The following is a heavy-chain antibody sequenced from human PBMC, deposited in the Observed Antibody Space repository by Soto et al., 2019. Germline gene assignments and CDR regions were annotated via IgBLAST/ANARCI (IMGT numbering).Heavy chain of an antibody. D-gene: IGHD2-2*02. CDR1: GGSTSSYY. CDR2: IYYSGST. Sequence: SETLSLTCSVSGGSTSSYYWSWIRQPPGKGLEWIGYIYYSGSTDYSPSLKSRVTMSIDTSRNQVSLKLTSVTTADEAVYYCGRETRRAGPYTPDFWGQGTLVTVSS. CDR3: GRETRRAGPYTPDF. V-gene: IGHV4-59*01. J-gene: IGHJ5*01.